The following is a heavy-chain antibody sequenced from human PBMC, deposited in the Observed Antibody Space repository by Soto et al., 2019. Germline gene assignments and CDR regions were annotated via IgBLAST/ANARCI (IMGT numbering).Heavy chain of an antibody. CDR3: AIEYSSSSRPYYYGMDV. CDR1: GYTFTGYY. V-gene: IGHV1-2*02. Sequence: PGASVKVSCKASGYTFTGYYMHWVRQAPGQGLEWMGWINPNSGGTNYAQKFQGRVTMTRDTSISTAYMELSRLRSDDTAVYYCAIEYSSSSRPYYYGMDVWGQGTTVTVSS. CDR2: INPNSGGT. J-gene: IGHJ6*02. D-gene: IGHD6-6*01.